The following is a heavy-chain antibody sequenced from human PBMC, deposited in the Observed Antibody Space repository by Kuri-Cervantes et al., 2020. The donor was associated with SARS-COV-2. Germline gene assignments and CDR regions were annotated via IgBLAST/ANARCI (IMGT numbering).Heavy chain of an antibody. CDR2: ISWDGGST. Sequence: ETLSLTCAASGFTFDDYAMHWVRQAPGKGLEWVSLISWDGGSTYYADSVKGRFTISRDNSKNTLYLEMNSLRVEDTAVYYCAKDPVYRGTYDLGKLDSWGRGTLVTVSS. J-gene: IGHJ4*02. CDR3: AKDPVYRGTYDLGKLDS. V-gene: IGHV3-43D*03. CDR1: GFTFDDYA. D-gene: IGHD3-3*01.